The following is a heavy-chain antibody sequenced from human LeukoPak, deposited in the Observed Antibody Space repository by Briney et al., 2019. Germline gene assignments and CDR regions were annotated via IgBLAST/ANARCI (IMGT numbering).Heavy chain of an antibody. CDR2: ISGSGGST. J-gene: IGHJ5*02. V-gene: IGHV3-23*01. D-gene: IGHD6-6*01. CDR1: GFTFSSYA. Sequence: GGSLRLSCAASGFTFSSYAMSWVRQAPGKGLEWVSAISGSGGSTYYADSVKGRFTISRDNSKNTLYLQMNSLRAEDTAVYYCAKDPYSSSANNWVDPWGQGTLVTVSS. CDR3: AKDPYSSSANNWVDP.